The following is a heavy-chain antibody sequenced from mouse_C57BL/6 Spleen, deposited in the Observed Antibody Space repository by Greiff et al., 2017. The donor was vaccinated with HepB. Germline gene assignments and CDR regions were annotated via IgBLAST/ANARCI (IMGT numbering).Heavy chain of an antibody. D-gene: IGHD4-1*01. V-gene: IGHV1-64*01. J-gene: IGHJ4*01. CDR2: IHPNSGST. CDR1: GYTFTSYW. CDR3: ARSDWAFYAMDY. Sequence: VQLQQPGAELVKPGASVKLSCKASGYTFTSYWMHWVKQRPGQGLEWIGMIHPNSGSTNYNEKFKSKATLTVDKSSSTAYMQLSSLTSEDSAVDYCARSDWAFYAMDYWGQGTSVTVSS.